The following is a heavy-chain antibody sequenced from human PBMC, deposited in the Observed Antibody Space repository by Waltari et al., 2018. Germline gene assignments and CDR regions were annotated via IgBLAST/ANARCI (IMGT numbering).Heavy chain of an antibody. Sequence: QLQLQESGPGLVKPSGTLSLPCAVSGDSLSSGYWWSWVRQPPGKGLEWIGQVYGGGETNYNPSFASRVTVALDTYNKEFSLKVTSATAADTAVYYCARDRGRGLYLDSWGPGLLVTVSP. J-gene: IGHJ4*02. CDR3: ARDRGRGLYLDS. V-gene: IGHV4-4*02. CDR1: GDSLSSGYW. D-gene: IGHD2-15*01. CDR2: VYGGGET.